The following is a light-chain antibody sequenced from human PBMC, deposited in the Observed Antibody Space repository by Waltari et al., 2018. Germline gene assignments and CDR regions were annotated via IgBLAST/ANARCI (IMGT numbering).Light chain of an antibody. CDR1: ISDIGVFDY. CDR3: ISYTSRTTYV. J-gene: IGLJ1*01. CDR2: NAS. Sequence: QSALTQPASVSASPGQSLTISCTRTISDIGVFDYVSWYQQHPGKDPRLVIHNASQRPSGVSIRSSGSKSGNPASLTISGLQAEDEADYYCISYTSRTTYVFGTGTKVTVL. V-gene: IGLV2-14*01.